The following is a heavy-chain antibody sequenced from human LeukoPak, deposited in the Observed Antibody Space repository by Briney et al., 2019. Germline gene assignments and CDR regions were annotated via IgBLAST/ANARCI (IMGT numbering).Heavy chain of an antibody. D-gene: IGHD5-24*01. V-gene: IGHV3-15*01. J-gene: IGHJ4*02. CDR2: IKSKTDGGTT. Sequence: GGSLRLTCPSSGFTFSNDWISWVRQAPGKGLEWVGRIKSKTDGGTTDYAARVKGRFTISRDDSKNTLYLQMNSLKTEDTAVYYCTTGVEMATITLVDYWGQGTLVTVSS. CDR1: GFTFSNDW. CDR3: TTGVEMATITLVDY.